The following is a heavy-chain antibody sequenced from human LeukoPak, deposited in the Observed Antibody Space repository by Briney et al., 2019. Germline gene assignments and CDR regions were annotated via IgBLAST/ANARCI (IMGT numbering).Heavy chain of an antibody. CDR2: IYPGDSDT. CDR1: GYSFTSYW. CDR3: ARHTYSGSYYRWFDS. Sequence: GESLQISFKGSGYSFTSYWIGWVRQMPGKGLEWMGIIYPGDSDTRYSPSFQGQVTISADKSISTACLQWSSLKASDTAMYYCARHTYSGSYYRWFDSWGQGTLVTVSS. J-gene: IGHJ5*01. D-gene: IGHD1-26*01. V-gene: IGHV5-51*01.